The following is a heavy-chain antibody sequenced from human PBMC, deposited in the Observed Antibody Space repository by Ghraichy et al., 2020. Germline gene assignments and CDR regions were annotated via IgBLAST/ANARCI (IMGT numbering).Heavy chain of an antibody. CDR3: SAGDTLAI. CDR1: GLIFGSYW. V-gene: IGHV3-7*03. CDR2: INQDGREK. Sequence: GGSLRLSCAASGLIFGSYWMTWVRQAPGKGLEWVANINQDGREKYYAGSVKGRFTISRDNAKSSLYLQMNSLSVEDTAVYYCSAGDTLAIWGRGTMVTVSS. J-gene: IGHJ3*02.